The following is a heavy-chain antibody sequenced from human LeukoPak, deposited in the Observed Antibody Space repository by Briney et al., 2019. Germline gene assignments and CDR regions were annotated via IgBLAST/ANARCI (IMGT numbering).Heavy chain of an antibody. V-gene: IGHV4-4*07. D-gene: IGHD2-2*03. Sequence: NPSETLSLTCTVSGGSISSYYWSWIRQPAGKGLEWIGRIYTSGSTNYNPSLKSRVTISVDTSKNQFSLKLSSVTAADTAVYYCAREVGVVDIVVVPAENWYFDLWGRGTLVTVSS. J-gene: IGHJ2*01. CDR1: GGSISSYY. CDR2: IYTSGST. CDR3: AREVGVVDIVVVPAENWYFDL.